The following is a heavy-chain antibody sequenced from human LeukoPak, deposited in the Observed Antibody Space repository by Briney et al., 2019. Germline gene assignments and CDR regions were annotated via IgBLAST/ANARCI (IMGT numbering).Heavy chain of an antibody. CDR2: IPYDGSNK. D-gene: IGHD2-15*01. J-gene: IGHJ5*02. Sequence: GGSLRLSCAASGFTFSSYGMHWVRQAPGKGLEWVAVIPYDGSNKYYADSVKGRFTISRDNSKNTLYLQMNSLRAEDTAVYYCAKDALGYCSGGSCPNWFDPWGQGTLVTVSS. CDR1: GFTFSSYG. CDR3: AKDALGYCSGGSCPNWFDP. V-gene: IGHV3-30*18.